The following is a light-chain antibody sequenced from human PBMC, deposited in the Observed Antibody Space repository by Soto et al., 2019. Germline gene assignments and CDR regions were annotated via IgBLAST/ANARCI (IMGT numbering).Light chain of an antibody. Sequence: DIQMTQSPSSVSASVGDRVTITCRASQGIRTWLAWYQQKPGKAPKFLIYAASSLQSGVPSRFSDSGSGTDFTLTISSLRPEDFATYYCQQANSFPITFGQGTRLEIK. J-gene: IGKJ5*01. CDR2: AAS. V-gene: IGKV1D-12*01. CDR1: QGIRTW. CDR3: QQANSFPIT.